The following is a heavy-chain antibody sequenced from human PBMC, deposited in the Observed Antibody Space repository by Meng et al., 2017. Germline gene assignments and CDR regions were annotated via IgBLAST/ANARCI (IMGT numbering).Heavy chain of an antibody. CDR2: LNAGNGDT. J-gene: IGHJ4*02. V-gene: IGHV1-3*01. CDR3: ARDSCTGGICYRGSFDY. D-gene: IGHD2-15*01. Sequence: QVRRVQSGAGVKEPWDSVKVSCKAYGYTFTGYSMHWVRQAPGQSLEWMGWLNAGNGDTKYSQKFQGRVTITRDSSASTAYMELSSLRSEDTAVYYCARDSCTGGICYRGSFDYWAQGTLVTVSS. CDR1: GYTFTGYS.